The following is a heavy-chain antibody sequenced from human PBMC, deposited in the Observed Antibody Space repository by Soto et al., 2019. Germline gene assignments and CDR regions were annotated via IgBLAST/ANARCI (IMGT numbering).Heavy chain of an antibody. D-gene: IGHD3-16*01. CDR1: GFTFSSYA. V-gene: IGHV3-30*04. CDR3: AKDRLSSDLGDGMDV. CDR2: ISYDGSYK. J-gene: IGHJ6*02. Sequence: QVQLVESGGGVVQPGRSLRLSCAASGFTFSSYAMHWVRQAPGKGLEWVAVISYDGSYKHHADYVKGRFTISRDNSKNTLYLQMDSLRADDTAVYYCAKDRLSSDLGDGMDVWGQGTTVTVSS.